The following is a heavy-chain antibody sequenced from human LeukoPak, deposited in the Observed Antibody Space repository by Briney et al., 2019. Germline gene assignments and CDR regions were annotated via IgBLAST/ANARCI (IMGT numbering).Heavy chain of an antibody. CDR3: ARDPADGYGHFDY. D-gene: IGHD5-24*01. V-gene: IGHV6-1*01. CDR2: TYYRSKWYN. CDR1: GGSVSSSSST. Sequence: SQTLSLTCALSGGSVSSSSSTWHWIRQSPSRGLEWLGRTYYRSKWYNDYAVSVKSRVTINPDTSKNQFSLQLNSVTPEDTAVYYCARDPADGYGHFDYWGQGTLVTVSS. J-gene: IGHJ4*02.